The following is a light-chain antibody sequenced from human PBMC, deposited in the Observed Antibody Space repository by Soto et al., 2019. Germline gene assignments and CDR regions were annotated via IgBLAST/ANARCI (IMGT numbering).Light chain of an antibody. CDR2: DVS. J-gene: IGLJ1*01. V-gene: IGLV2-14*01. CDR3: NSYTSRSSSTYV. CDR1: SSDVGGYNY. Sequence: QSVLTQPASVSGSPGQSITISCTGTSSDVGGYNYVSWYQQYPGKAPKLMIYDVSNRPSGVSNSFSGSKSGNTASLTISGLQAEDEADYYCNSYTSRSSSTYVFGTGTKVTVL.